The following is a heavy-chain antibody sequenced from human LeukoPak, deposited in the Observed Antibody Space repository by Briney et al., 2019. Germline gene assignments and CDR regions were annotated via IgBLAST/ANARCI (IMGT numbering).Heavy chain of an antibody. CDR2: IYHSGNT. Sequence: SGTLSLTCAVSGGSISSSNWWSWVRQPPGKGLEWIGEIYHSGNTNYNPSLKSRVTISVDKSKNQFSLKLSSVTAADTAMYYCARVIVADFNRWFDPWGRGTLVTVSS. CDR3: ARVIVADFNRWFDP. J-gene: IGHJ5*02. CDR1: GGSISSSNW. V-gene: IGHV4-4*02. D-gene: IGHD2-15*01.